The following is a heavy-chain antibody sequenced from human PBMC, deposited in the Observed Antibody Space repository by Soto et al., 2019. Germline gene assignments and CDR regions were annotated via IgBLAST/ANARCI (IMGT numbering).Heavy chain of an antibody. J-gene: IGHJ6*02. V-gene: IGHV4-30-4*01. CDR3: ARAQTQTIWAYYYGMDV. CDR1: GGSISSGDYY. CDR2: IYYSGST. D-gene: IGHD3-9*01. Sequence: TSETLSLTCTVSGGSISSGDYYWSWIRQPPGKGLEWIGYIYYSGSTYYNPSLKSRVTISVDTSKNQFSLKLSSVTAADTAVYSCARAQTQTIWAYYYGMDVWGQGTTVTVSS.